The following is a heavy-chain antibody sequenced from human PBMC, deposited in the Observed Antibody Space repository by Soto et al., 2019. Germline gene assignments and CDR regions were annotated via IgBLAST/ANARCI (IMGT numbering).Heavy chain of an antibody. V-gene: IGHV4-34*01. CDR2: INHSGST. CDR3: AQGLSHYGSGSYYYYYYYGMDV. J-gene: IGHJ6*02. CDR1: GGSFRGYY. Sequence: SETRSLTCAVYGGSFRGYYWSWIRQPPGKGLEWIGEINHSGSTNYNPSLKSRVTISVDTSKNQFSLKLSSVTAADTAVYYCAQGLSHYGSGSYYYYYYYGMDVWGQGTTVTVSS. D-gene: IGHD3-10*01.